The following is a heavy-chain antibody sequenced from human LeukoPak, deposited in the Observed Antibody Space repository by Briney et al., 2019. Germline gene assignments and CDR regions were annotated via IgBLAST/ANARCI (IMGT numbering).Heavy chain of an antibody. V-gene: IGHV3-7*01. D-gene: IGHD6-13*01. CDR1: GFTFSSYW. J-gene: IGHJ3*02. Sequence: GGSLRLSCAASGFTFSSYWMSWVRQAPGKGLEWVANIKQDGSEKYYVDSVKGRFTISRDNAKNSLYLQMNSLRAEDTAVYYCARVRRAAAGTGRGLDAFDIWGQGTMVTVSS. CDR3: ARVRRAAAGTGRGLDAFDI. CDR2: IKQDGSEK.